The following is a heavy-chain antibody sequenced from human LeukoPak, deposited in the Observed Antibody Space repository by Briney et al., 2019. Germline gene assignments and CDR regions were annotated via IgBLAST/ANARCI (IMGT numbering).Heavy chain of an antibody. J-gene: IGHJ4*02. CDR2: IVVGSGNT. Sequence: SVYVSCKLSGFTPTTSAMQWVRQARRHRREWIGCIVVGSGNTNYAQKFQESVTISRDMSTSTVYMELSSLRSEDTAVYYCAAVHYGDDYWGQGTLVTVSS. CDR1: GFTPTTSA. V-gene: IGHV1-58*02. D-gene: IGHD4-17*01. CDR3: AAVHYGDDY.